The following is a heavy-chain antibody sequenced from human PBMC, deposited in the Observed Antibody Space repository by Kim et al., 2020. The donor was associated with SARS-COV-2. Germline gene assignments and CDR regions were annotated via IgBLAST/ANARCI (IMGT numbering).Heavy chain of an antibody. CDR3: ARWVIAAAGFDY. J-gene: IGHJ4*02. V-gene: IGHV4-34*01. CDR1: GGSFSGYY. D-gene: IGHD6-13*01. CDR2: INHSGST. Sequence: SETLSLTCAVYGGSFSGYYWSWIRQPPGKGLEWIGEINHSGSTNYNPSLKSRVTISVDTSKNQFSLKLSSVTAADTAVYYCARWVIAAAGFDYWGQGTLVTVSS.